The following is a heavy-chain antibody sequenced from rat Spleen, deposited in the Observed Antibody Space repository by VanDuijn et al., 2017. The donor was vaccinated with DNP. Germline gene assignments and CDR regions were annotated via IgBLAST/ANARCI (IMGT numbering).Heavy chain of an antibody. D-gene: IGHD1-7*01. Sequence: EVQLQESGPGLVQPSQSLSLTCSVTGYSITSDYWGWIRKFPGNKMEYIGHISYSGSTNYNPSLRSRISITRDTSKNHFFLHLNSVTTEDTATYYCARWTRYFDYWGQGVMVTVSS. CDR3: ARWTRYFDY. J-gene: IGHJ2*01. CDR2: ISYSGST. CDR1: GYSITSDY. V-gene: IGHV3-1*01.